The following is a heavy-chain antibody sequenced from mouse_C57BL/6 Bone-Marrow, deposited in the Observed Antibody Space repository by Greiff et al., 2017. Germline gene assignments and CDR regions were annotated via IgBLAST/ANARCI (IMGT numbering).Heavy chain of an antibody. V-gene: IGHV14-2*01. CDR3: AGTTGELRGDY. D-gene: IGHD3-3*01. J-gene: IGHJ2*01. Sequence: EVQGVESGAELVKPGASVKLSCTASGFNITDYYMHWVKQRTEQGLEWIGRIDPEDGGTKYAPKFQGKATITADTSSTTAYLQLSGLTAEDTSVYYCAGTTGELRGDYWGQGTTLTVSS. CDR2: IDPEDGGT. CDR1: GFNITDYY.